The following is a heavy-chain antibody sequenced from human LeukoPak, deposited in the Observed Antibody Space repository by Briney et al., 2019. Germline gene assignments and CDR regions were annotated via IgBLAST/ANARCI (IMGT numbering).Heavy chain of an antibody. Sequence: GGSLRLSCAASGFTFSKSAMTWVRQAPGAGLEWVSSISGRGDYTYYANSVKGRFTISRDNSRNMLYLQMSSLRAGDTAVYYCAKREAEESGPIDCWGQGTQVTVSS. CDR3: AKREAEESGPIDC. CDR1: GFTFSKSA. CDR2: ISGRGDYT. D-gene: IGHD5-12*01. V-gene: IGHV3-23*01. J-gene: IGHJ4*02.